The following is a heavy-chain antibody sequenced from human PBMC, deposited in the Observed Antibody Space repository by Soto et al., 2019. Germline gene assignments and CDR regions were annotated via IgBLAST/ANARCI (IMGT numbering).Heavy chain of an antibody. D-gene: IGHD3-16*02. V-gene: IGHV3-33*01. CDR2: IWYDGSNK. J-gene: IGHJ3*02. CDR3: ARDRNLGELSLSAFDI. CDR1: GFTFSSYG. Sequence: GGSLRLSCAASGFTFSSYGMHWVRQAPGKGLEWVAVIWYDGSNKYYADSVKGRFTISRDNSKNTLYLQMNSLRAEDTVVYYCARDRNLGELSLSAFDIWGQGTMVTVSS.